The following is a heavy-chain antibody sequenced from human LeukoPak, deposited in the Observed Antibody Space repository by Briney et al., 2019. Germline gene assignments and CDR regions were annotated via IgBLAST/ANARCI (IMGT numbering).Heavy chain of an antibody. CDR2: ISSSGSTI. J-gene: IGHJ3*02. V-gene: IGHV3-48*03. CDR3: ARDRRCFDWLPTPDDAFDI. CDR1: GFTFSSYE. D-gene: IGHD3-9*01. Sequence: AGGSLRLSCAASGFTFSSYEMNWVRQAPGKGLEWVSYISSSGSTIYYADSVKGRFTISRDNAKNSLYLQMNSLRAEDTAVYYCARDRRCFDWLPTPDDAFDIWGQGTMVTVSS.